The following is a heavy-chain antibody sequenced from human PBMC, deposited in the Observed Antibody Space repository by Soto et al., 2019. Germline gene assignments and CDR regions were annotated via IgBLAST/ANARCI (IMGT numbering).Heavy chain of an antibody. CDR2: ISGSGGST. V-gene: IGHV3-23*01. CDR3: AKDQLPRPYYFDY. CDR1: SFTSTSYA. D-gene: IGHD2-2*01. J-gene: IGHJ4*02. Sequence: LRLSSAASSFTSTSYAMSGVRQAPGKGLEWVSAISGSGGSTYYADTVKGRFTISRDNSKNTLYLQMNSLGAEDTAVYYCAKDQLPRPYYFDYWGQGTLVTVSS.